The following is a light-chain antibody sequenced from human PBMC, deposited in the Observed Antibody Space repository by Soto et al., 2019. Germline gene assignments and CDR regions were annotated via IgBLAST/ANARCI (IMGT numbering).Light chain of an antibody. CDR1: QSVSSN. J-gene: IGKJ5*01. Sequence: EIVMTQSPATLSLSPWERATLSFRASQSVSSNLAWYQQKPGQAPRLLIYLTSNRAAGIPARFSGTGSETDFTLTISGLQSEDSAVYFCQQYNNWPFSFGQGTRLEIK. V-gene: IGKV3D-15*01. CDR2: LTS. CDR3: QQYNNWPFS.